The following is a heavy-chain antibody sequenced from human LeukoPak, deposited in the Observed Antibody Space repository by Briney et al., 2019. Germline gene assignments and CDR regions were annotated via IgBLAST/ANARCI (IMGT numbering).Heavy chain of an antibody. CDR2: IYTSGNT. Sequence: SETLSLTCTVSGGSIRSYHWSWIRQPAGKGLEWVGLIYTSGNTKYNSSLKSRVSMSVDTSKNQFSLKLRSVTAADTAVYFCASLGSGRFFDLWGRGTLVTVSS. CDR3: ASLGSGRFFDL. D-gene: IGHD3-16*01. J-gene: IGHJ2*01. CDR1: GGSIRSYH. V-gene: IGHV4-4*07.